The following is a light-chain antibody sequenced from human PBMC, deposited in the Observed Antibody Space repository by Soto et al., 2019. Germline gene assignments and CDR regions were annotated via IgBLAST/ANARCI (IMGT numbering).Light chain of an antibody. Sequence: IQMTQSPSSLSASVGDRVTITCRASQSIHSYVNWYQQKPGKAPKLLIYAASSLRSGVPSRFSGGGSGTYFTLTISSLQPEDFVNYYCQQCHSAPWTFGQGTKVEI. J-gene: IGKJ1*01. CDR1: QSIHSY. CDR2: AAS. CDR3: QQCHSAPWT. V-gene: IGKV1-39*01.